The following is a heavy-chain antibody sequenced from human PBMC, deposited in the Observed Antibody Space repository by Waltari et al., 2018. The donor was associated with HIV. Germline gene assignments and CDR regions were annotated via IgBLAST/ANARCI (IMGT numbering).Heavy chain of an antibody. J-gene: IGHJ4*02. CDR1: GLPFARFG. CDR2: FWSDGVEI. V-gene: IGHV3-33*01. Sequence: QVQLVESGGGAVQPGTSLTLSGAVSGLPFARFGIPWVRQSPGKGLEWLAVFWSDGVEISYADSVKGRFTISKDSSQKTLYLHLTSLRAEDTALYYCARGYSSSRWIPLYHWGRGTLVTVSS. CDR3: ARGYSSSRWIPLYH. D-gene: IGHD6-6*01.